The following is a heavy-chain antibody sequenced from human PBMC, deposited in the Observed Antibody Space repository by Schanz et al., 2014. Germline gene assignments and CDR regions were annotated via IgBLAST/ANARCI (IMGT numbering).Heavy chain of an antibody. CDR3: ARKMKLGVYGGKGHDSLDI. CDR2: ISDSGTYT. D-gene: IGHD4-17*01. Sequence: VQLLESGGGLVQPGGSLRLSCAASGFVFGDYYMTWIRQAPGKGLEWLSYISDSGTYTNYADSVKGRFTMSRDNAKNSVFLQMNTLRAEDTAVYYCARKMKLGVYGGKGHDSLDIWGQGTMVTVSS. J-gene: IGHJ3*02. CDR1: GFVFGDYY. V-gene: IGHV3-11*03.